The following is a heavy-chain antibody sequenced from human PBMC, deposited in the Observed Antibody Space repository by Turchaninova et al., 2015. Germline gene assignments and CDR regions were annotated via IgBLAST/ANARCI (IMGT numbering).Heavy chain of an antibody. Sequence: QITLKESGPTLVKPTQTLTLTCPFSGFSPIPSGMGAGWLRQPPGKALLWYSLIYWDDDKRYSTYLKSRLTITKDTAKNQVVLTMTNRDPVDTATYYCAHSRGGGNSPLFDYWGQGTLVTVSS. J-gene: IGHJ4*02. CDR1: GFSPIPSGMG. CDR2: IYWDDDK. D-gene: IGHD4-23*01. V-gene: IGHV2-5*02. CDR3: AHSRGGGNSPLFDY.